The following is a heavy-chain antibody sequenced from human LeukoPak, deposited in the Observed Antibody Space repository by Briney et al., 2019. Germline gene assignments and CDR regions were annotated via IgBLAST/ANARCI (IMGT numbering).Heavy chain of an antibody. D-gene: IGHD3-10*01. CDR1: GGSINSHY. J-gene: IGHJ4*02. Sequence: KASETLSLTCSVSGGSINSHYWSWIRQPPGKRLEWIGYIFNTGNTNYNPSLASRVTMSVDTSRAQFFLRLSPVTAAGTAIYYCASRPADTTWYGVFDYWSQGTLVTVSS. CDR3: ASRPADTTWYGVFDY. CDR2: IFNTGNT. V-gene: IGHV4-59*11.